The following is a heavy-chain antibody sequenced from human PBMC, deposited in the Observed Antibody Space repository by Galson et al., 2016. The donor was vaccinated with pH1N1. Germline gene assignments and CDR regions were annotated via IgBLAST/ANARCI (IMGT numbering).Heavy chain of an antibody. CDR1: GFTFTNYA. J-gene: IGHJ4*02. Sequence: SLRLSCAASGFTFTNYAMSWVRQAPGKGLEWVSTISGTGDTTYYADSVKGRFTISRQNSKSTLYLQKNSLIAENTAAYYCPKDVGDYGGIDYWGQGALVTVSS. D-gene: IGHD4-17*01. CDR3: PKDVGDYGGIDY. CDR2: ISGTGDTT. V-gene: IGHV3-23*01.